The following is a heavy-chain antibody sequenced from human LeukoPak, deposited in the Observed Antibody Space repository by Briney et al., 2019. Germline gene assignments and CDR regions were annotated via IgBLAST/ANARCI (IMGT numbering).Heavy chain of an antibody. D-gene: IGHD3-16*01. CDR1: GGSISGHY. Sequence: SETLSLTCSGSGGSISGHYWTWIRQPPGKGLEWIGQIHYTGKPDYNPSLKSRITISVDTPKNQVSLQVSSVTAADSAIYYCARFGVDYDMDVWGHGTTVTVFS. CDR2: IHYTGKP. J-gene: IGHJ6*02. V-gene: IGHV4-59*11. CDR3: ARFGVDYDMDV.